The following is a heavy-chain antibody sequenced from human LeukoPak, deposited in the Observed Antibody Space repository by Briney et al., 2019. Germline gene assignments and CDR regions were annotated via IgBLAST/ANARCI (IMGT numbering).Heavy chain of an antibody. J-gene: IGHJ4*02. CDR3: ARGQIDLLRNYFDS. D-gene: IGHD3-22*01. V-gene: IGHV3-66*01. Sequence: GGSLRLSCAASGLIVSHKYMAWVRQAPGKGLEWLSIIYAGGNSVSADSVKGRFIISRDNSRNTVHPQMNSLRDDDTAVYYCARGQIDLLRNYFDSWGPGTLVAVSS. CDR2: IYAGGNS. CDR1: GLIVSHKY.